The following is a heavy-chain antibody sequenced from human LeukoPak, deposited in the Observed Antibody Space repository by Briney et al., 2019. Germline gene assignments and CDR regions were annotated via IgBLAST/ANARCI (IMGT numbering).Heavy chain of an antibody. CDR3: ARYSGSYYYPPAWDL. V-gene: IGHV3-23*01. J-gene: IGHJ4*02. CDR2: TSTSGGSA. D-gene: IGHD1-26*01. CDR1: GFTFSNNA. Sequence: PGGSLRISCAASGFTFSNNAMSWVRQAPGKGLEWVSATSTSGGSAYYADSVKGRFTISRDNSKNTLYLQMDSLRADDTAVYYCARYSGSYYYPPAWDLWGQGTLVTVS.